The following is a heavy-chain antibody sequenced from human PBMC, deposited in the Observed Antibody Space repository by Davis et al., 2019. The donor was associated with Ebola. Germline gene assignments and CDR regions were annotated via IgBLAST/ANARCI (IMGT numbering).Heavy chain of an antibody. Sequence: ASVKVSCKTSGASFTTYALSWVRQAPGQGLEWMGWISAYNGNTNYAQKLQGRVTMTTDTSTSTAYMELRSLRSDDTAVYYCARDMGMVQEANWFDPWGQGTLVTVSS. D-gene: IGHD3-10*01. J-gene: IGHJ5*02. V-gene: IGHV1-18*01. CDR1: GASFTTYA. CDR2: ISAYNGNT. CDR3: ARDMGMVQEANWFDP.